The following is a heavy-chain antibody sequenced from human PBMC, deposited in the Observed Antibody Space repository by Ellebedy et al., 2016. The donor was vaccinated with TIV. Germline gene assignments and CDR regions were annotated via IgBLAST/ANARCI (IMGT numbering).Heavy chain of an antibody. CDR2: LHPSGTP. V-gene: IGHV4-4*07. J-gene: IGHJ3*02. Sequence: GSLRLSCAVSGVSITSHFWTWIRQPAGGGLEWIGRLHPSGTPNYNPSLKSRVIMSRDTSKDQFSLNLSSVTAADTAVYYCARPRRLYYGNDAFDMWGQGTMVTVSS. D-gene: IGHD3-10*01. CDR3: ARPRRLYYGNDAFDM. CDR1: GVSITSHF.